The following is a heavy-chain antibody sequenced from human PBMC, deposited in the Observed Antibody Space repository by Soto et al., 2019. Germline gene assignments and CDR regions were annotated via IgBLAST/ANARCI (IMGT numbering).Heavy chain of an antibody. D-gene: IGHD1-26*01. CDR1: GGSISSSSYY. V-gene: IGHV4-39*01. Sequence: SETLSLTCTVSGGSISSSSYYWGWIRQPPGKGLEWIGSIYYSGSTYYSPSLKSRVTISVDTSKNQFSLKLSSVTAADTAVYYCARPGATADLYYFDYWGQGTLVTVSS. J-gene: IGHJ4*02. CDR2: IYYSGST. CDR3: ARPGATADLYYFDY.